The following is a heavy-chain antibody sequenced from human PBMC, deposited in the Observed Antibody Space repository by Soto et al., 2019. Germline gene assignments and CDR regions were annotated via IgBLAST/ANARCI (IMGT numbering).Heavy chain of an antibody. CDR3: ARVRVGALNYYHYYGMDV. CDR2: IIPIFGTA. D-gene: IGHD1-26*01. Sequence: GSSVKVSCKASGGTFSSYAISWVRQAPGQGLEWMGGIIPIFGTANYAQKFQGRVTITADESTSTAYMELSSLRSEDTAVYYCARVRVGALNYYHYYGMDVWGQGTTGTVSS. CDR1: GGTFSSYA. J-gene: IGHJ6*02. V-gene: IGHV1-69*13.